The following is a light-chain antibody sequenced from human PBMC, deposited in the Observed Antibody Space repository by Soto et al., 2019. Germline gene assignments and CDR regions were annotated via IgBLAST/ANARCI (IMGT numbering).Light chain of an antibody. CDR1: SSDVGGYNL. Sequence: QSALTQPASVSGSPGQSITISCTGTSSDVGGYNLVSWYQQYPDKAPKLMIFDVNTRPSGVSNRFSGSKSGNTASLTISGLQAEDEADYYCSSYKSSSTLPYVFGTGT. CDR3: SSYKSSSTLPYV. V-gene: IGLV2-14*01. J-gene: IGLJ1*01. CDR2: DVN.